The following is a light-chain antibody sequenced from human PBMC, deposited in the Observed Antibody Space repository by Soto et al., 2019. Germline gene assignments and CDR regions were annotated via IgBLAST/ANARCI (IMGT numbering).Light chain of an antibody. J-gene: IGKJ1*01. V-gene: IGKV1-39*01. Sequence: DIQMTQSPSSLSASVGDRVTITCRASQSISSYLNWYQQKPGKAPKLLIYAASSLQSGVPSRFSGSGSGTDFTLTISSLQPEDFATYYCQQSYSTPKFGQGTKAEIK. CDR3: QQSYSTPK. CDR1: QSISSY. CDR2: AAS.